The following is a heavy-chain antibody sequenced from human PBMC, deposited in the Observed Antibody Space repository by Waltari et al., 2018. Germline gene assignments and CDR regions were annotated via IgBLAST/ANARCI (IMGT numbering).Heavy chain of an antibody. D-gene: IGHD6-19*01. CDR1: GGSISSSSYY. Sequence: QLQLQESGPGLVKPSETLSLTCTVSGGSISSSSYYWGWIRQPPGKGLEWIGSIYYRGSTYYNPSLKSRVTISVDTSKNQFSLKLSSVTAADTAVYYCARDGRVAVAGIFDYWGQGTLVTVSS. J-gene: IGHJ4*02. CDR2: IYYRGST. CDR3: ARDGRVAVAGIFDY. V-gene: IGHV4-39*07.